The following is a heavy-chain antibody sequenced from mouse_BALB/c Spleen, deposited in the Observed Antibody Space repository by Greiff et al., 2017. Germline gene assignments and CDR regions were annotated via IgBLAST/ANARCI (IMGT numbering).Heavy chain of an antibody. CDR2: INPSTGYT. CDR1: GYTFTSYW. D-gene: IGHD1-2*01. Sequence: VQLQQSGAELAKPGASVKMSCKASGYTFTSYWMHWVKQRPGQGLEWIGYINPSTGYTEYNQKFKDKATLTADKSSSTAYMQLSSLTSEDSAVYYCARFITTGYYFDYWGQGTTLTVSS. J-gene: IGHJ2*01. V-gene: IGHV1-7*01. CDR3: ARFITTGYYFDY.